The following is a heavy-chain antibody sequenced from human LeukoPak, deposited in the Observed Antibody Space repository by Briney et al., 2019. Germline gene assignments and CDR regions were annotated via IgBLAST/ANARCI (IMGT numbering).Heavy chain of an antibody. Sequence: PGGSLRLSCSASGFTFSSYAIHWVRQAPGKGLEYVSGISSNGGNTYNANSLKGRITISRDNSKNTVDLQMSSLRTEDTAVYFCVKRTGLYFDYWGQGTLVTVSS. CDR2: ISSNGGNT. V-gene: IGHV3-64D*09. CDR1: GFTFSSYA. D-gene: IGHD7-27*01. CDR3: VKRTGLYFDY. J-gene: IGHJ4*02.